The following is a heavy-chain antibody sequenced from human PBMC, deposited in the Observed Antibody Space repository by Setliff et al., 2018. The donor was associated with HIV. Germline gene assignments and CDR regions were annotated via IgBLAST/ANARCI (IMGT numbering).Heavy chain of an antibody. Sequence: SVMVSCKASGGTFSSYSITWVRQAPGQGLEWMGGIIPIFNTANYAQKFQGRVTITADESTSTAYMGLSSLGSEDTAVYYCARGSGGYCSGGSCYFGFGLALWGQGTTVTVSS. D-gene: IGHD2-15*01. J-gene: IGHJ6*02. CDR1: GGTFSSYS. CDR2: IIPIFNTA. V-gene: IGHV1-69*13. CDR3: ARGSGGYCSGGSCYFGFGLAL.